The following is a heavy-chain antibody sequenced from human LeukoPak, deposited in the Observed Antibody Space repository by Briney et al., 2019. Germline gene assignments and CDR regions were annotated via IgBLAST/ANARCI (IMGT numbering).Heavy chain of an antibody. D-gene: IGHD3-10*01. CDR1: GGSFSGYY. CDR3: ARLTKNDSGTYRFGKKKRGYMDV. J-gene: IGHJ6*03. V-gene: IGHV4-34*01. Sequence: SETLSLTCAVYGGSFSGYYWSWIRQPPGKGLEWIGKMNHSGSTNYNPSLKSRVTISVDTSKNQFSLKLSSVTAADTAVYYCARLTKNDSGTYRFGKKKRGYMDVWGKGTTVTISS. CDR2: MNHSGST.